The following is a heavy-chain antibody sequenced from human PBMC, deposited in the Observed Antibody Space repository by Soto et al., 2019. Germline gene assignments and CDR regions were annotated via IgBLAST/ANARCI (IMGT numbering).Heavy chain of an antibody. V-gene: IGHV1-69*13. Sequence: SVKVSCKASGGTFSSYAISWVRQAPGQGLEWMGGIIPIFGTANYAQKFQGRVTITADESTSTAYMELSSLRSEDTAVYYCARGPFYCSSTSCQIYYYYGMDVWGQGTTVTVSS. CDR1: GGTFSSYA. D-gene: IGHD2-2*01. J-gene: IGHJ6*02. CDR2: IIPIFGTA. CDR3: ARGPFYCSSTSCQIYYYYGMDV.